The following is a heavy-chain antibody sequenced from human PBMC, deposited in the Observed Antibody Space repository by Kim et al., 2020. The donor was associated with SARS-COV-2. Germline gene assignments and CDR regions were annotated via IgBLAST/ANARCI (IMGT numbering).Heavy chain of an antibody. D-gene: IGHD3-9*01. Sequence: VKGRLAISREDSKSSAYLQMNSLKTEDTAVYYCTRDRTLSDWLYLGYFDYWGQGTLVTVSS. J-gene: IGHJ4*02. V-gene: IGHV3-49*02. CDR3: TRDRTLSDWLYLGYFDY.